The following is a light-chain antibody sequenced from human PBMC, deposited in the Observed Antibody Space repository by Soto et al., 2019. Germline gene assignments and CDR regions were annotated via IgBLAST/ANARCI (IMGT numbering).Light chain of an antibody. Sequence: EIVLTQSPGNLSLSPGERATLSCRASQSVSSSYLAWYQQKPGQAHRLLIYGASSRATGIQDRFSGSGSGTDFTLTIRRLEPEDFAVYYCQQYGSSPRTFGQGTKVDIK. CDR3: QQYGSSPRT. J-gene: IGKJ1*01. CDR1: QSVSSSY. CDR2: GAS. V-gene: IGKV3-20*01.